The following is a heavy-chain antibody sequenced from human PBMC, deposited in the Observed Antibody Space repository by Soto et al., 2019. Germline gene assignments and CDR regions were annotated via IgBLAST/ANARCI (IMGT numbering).Heavy chain of an antibody. Sequence: KPSETLSLTCTVSGGSISSSSYYWGWIRQPPGKGLEWIGSIYYSGSTYYNPSLKSRVTISVDTSKNQFSLKLSSVTAADTAVYYCASLQWLIAVDYWGQGTLVTVSS. CDR3: ASLQWLIAVDY. D-gene: IGHD6-19*01. V-gene: IGHV4-39*01. J-gene: IGHJ4*02. CDR2: IYYSGST. CDR1: GGSISSSSYY.